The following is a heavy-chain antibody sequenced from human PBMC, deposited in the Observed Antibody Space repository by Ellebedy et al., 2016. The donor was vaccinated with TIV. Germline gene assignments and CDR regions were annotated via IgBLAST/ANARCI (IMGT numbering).Heavy chain of an antibody. V-gene: IGHV4-39*02. D-gene: IGHD2-15*01. Sequence: MPSETLSLTCTVSGGSISNSDYYWDWIRQPPGKGLEWIGSIYYSGGTSYNTSLKSRVSISIDTSKNHFSLNLSSVTAADTALYYCARIRGGLLNEQNCFDPWGQGTLVTVSS. J-gene: IGHJ5*02. CDR2: IYYSGGT. CDR1: GGSISNSDYY. CDR3: ARIRGGLLNEQNCFDP.